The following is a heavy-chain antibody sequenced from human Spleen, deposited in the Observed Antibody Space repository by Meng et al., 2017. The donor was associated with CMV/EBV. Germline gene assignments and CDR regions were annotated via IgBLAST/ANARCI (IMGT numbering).Heavy chain of an antibody. CDR2: IYYDGTT. CDR3: ARTVDYHDSSGFDY. V-gene: IGHV4-59*01. Sequence: SETLSLTCAVSGGSISSYFWNWIRQPPGKGLEWIGYIYYDGTTNYNSSLKSRVSISVDRVKNQVSLRLSSVTAADTAMYYCARTVDYHDSSGFDYWGQGKLVTVPQ. D-gene: IGHD3-22*01. J-gene: IGHJ4*02. CDR1: GGSISSYF.